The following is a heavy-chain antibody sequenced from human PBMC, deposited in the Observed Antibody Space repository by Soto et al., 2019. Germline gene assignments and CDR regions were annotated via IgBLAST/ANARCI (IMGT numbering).Heavy chain of an antibody. CDR3: ARRIVATITRRDCSGGSCYGPFDY. V-gene: IGHV4-39*01. J-gene: IGHJ4*02. CDR1: GGSISSNY. D-gene: IGHD2-15*01. Sequence: SETLSLTCTVSGGSISSNYWTWIRQPPGKGLEWIGSIYYSGSTYYNPSLKSRVTISVDTSKNQFSLKLSSVTAADTAVYYCARRIVATITRRDCSGGSCYGPFDYWGQGTLVTVSS. CDR2: IYYSGST.